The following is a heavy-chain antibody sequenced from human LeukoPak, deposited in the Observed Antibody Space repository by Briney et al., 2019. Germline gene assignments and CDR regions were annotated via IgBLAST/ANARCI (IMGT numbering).Heavy chain of an antibody. CDR3: AKDMAPRRAAGTVDY. CDR1: GFTFDDYA. D-gene: IGHD6-13*01. V-gene: IGHV3-9*01. Sequence: PGGSLRLSCAASGFTFDDYAMHWVRQAPGKGLGWVSGISWNSGSIGYADSVKGRFTISRDNAKNSLYPQMNSLRAEDTALYYCAKDMAPRRAAGTVDYWGQGTLVTVSA. CDR2: ISWNSGSI. J-gene: IGHJ4*02.